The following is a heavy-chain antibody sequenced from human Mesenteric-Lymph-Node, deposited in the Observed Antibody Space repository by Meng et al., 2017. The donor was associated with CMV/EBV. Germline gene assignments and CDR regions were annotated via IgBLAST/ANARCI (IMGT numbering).Heavy chain of an antibody. J-gene: IGHJ4*02. CDR1: GYTFTSYD. CDR2: INPSGGST. V-gene: IGHV1-46*03. D-gene: IGHD6-13*01. CDR3: AKEFIPPAGSGSGLDY. Sequence: SGYTFTSYDIHWVRRAPGQGLEWMGIINPSGGSTSYAQKFQGRVTMTRDTSTSTVYMELSSLRSEDTAVYYCAKEFIPPAGSGSGLDYWGQGTLVTVSS.